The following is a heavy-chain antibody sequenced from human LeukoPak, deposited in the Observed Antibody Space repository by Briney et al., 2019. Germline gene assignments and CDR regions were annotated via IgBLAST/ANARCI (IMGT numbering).Heavy chain of an antibody. CDR3: ARSPRRDGSLRDY. V-gene: IGHV1-69*04. Sequence: SVKVSCKASGGTFSSYAISWVRQAPGQGPEWMGRIIPILGIANYAQKFQGRVTITADKSTSTAYMELSSLRSEDTAVYYCARSPRRDGSLRDYWGQGTLVTVSS. J-gene: IGHJ4*02. D-gene: IGHD5-12*01. CDR1: GGTFSSYA. CDR2: IIPILGIA.